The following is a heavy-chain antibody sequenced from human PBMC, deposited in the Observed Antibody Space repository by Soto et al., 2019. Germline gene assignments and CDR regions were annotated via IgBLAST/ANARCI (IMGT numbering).Heavy chain of an antibody. D-gene: IGHD1-7*01. CDR2: INPNSGGT. J-gene: IGHJ6*02. V-gene: IGHV1-2*02. CDR3: ARKLELRGSYYYYYDMDV. CDR1: GYIFTDCY. Sequence: GASVKVSCKSSGYIFTDCYIHWVRQAPGQGLEWMGWINPNSGGTNYAQKFQGRVTMTRDTSISTAYMELSRLRSDDTAVYYCARKLELRGSYYYYYDMDVWGQGTTVTVSS.